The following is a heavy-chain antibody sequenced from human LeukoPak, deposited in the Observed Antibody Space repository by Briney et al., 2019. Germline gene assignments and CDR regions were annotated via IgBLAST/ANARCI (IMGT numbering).Heavy chain of an antibody. CDR3: ARESAYAYYYMDG. V-gene: IGHV4-4*07. Sequence: SETLSLTCAVYGGSFSGYYWSWIRHPAGKGLEWIGRIYTSGSTNYNRFLKSGVTMLVDTSKNQFSLKRSSVAAAETAVYYCARESAYAYYYMDGWGKGTTVSVSS. J-gene: IGHJ6*03. CDR1: GGSFSGYY. D-gene: IGHD3-16*01. CDR2: IYTSGST.